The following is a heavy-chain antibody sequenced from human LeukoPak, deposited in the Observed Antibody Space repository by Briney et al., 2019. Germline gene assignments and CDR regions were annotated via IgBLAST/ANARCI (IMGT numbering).Heavy chain of an antibody. Sequence: DSLKISCKDSGYSFTSYWIGWVRQMPGKGLEWMGIIYPDDSDTRYSPSFQGQVTISADKSISTDYLHWSSLKASDTAMYYCATSGQQLDYPDYWGQGTLVTVSS. CDR2: IYPDDSDT. CDR1: GYSFTSYW. J-gene: IGHJ4*02. V-gene: IGHV5-51*01. CDR3: ATSGQQLDYPDY. D-gene: IGHD6-13*01.